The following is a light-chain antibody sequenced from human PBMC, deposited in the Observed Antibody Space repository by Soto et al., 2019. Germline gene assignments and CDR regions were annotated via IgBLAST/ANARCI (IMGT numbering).Light chain of an antibody. CDR3: MQALHPPIT. J-gene: IGKJ5*01. Sequence: DIVMTQSPLSLPVTPGEPASISCRSGQSLLHSNGYNYLDWYLQRPGQSPQLLIYLGSNRASGVPDRLSGSGSGTDFTLKIIRVEAEDVGVYYCMQALHPPITFGQRTRLET. V-gene: IGKV2-28*01. CDR2: LGS. CDR1: QSLLHSNGYNY.